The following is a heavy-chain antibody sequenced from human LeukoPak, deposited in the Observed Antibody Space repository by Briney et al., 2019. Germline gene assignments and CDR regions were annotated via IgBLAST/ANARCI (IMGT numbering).Heavy chain of an antibody. CDR3: ARDQYSGYDYTNGMDV. Sequence: ASVKVSCKASGYTFTSYYMHWVRQAPGQGLEWMGIINPSGGSTSYAQKFQGRVTMTRDTSTSTVYMELSSLRSEDTAVYYCARDQYSGYDYTNGMDVWGQGTTVTVSS. CDR1: GYTFTSYY. V-gene: IGHV1-46*01. CDR2: INPSGGST. J-gene: IGHJ6*02. D-gene: IGHD5-12*01.